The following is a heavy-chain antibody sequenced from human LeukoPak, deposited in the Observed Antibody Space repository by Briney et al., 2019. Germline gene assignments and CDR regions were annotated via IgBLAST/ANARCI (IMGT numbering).Heavy chain of an antibody. CDR1: GGSISNPYY. V-gene: IGHV4-30-2*01. CDR3: ARGLAGYFDY. Sequence: SETLSLTCTVSGGSISNPYYWSWIRQPPGKGLEWIGYIYHSGSTYYNPSLKSRVTISVDRSKNQFSLKLSSVTAADTAVYYCARGLAGYFDYWGQGNLVTVSS. CDR2: IYHSGST. J-gene: IGHJ4*02.